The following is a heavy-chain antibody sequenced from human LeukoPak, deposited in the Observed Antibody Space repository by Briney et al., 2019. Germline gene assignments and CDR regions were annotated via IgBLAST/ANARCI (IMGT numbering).Heavy chain of an antibody. CDR1: GFTFSSYG. Sequence: QPGRSLRLSCAASGFTFSSYGMHWVRQAPGKGLEWVAVIWYDGSNKYYADSVKGRFTISRDNSKNTLYLQMNSLRAEDTAVYYCARSYGGPPSYFDYWGQGTLVTVSS. CDR3: ARSYGGPPSYFDY. CDR2: IWYDGSNK. V-gene: IGHV3-33*01. D-gene: IGHD4-23*01. J-gene: IGHJ4*02.